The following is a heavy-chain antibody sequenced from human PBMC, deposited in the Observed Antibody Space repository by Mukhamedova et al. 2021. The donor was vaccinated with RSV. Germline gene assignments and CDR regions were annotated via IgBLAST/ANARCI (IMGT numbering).Heavy chain of an antibody. CDR3: AREAVAGDFDY. V-gene: IGHV3-11*06. Sequence: FTISRDNAKNSLYLQMNSLRDEDTAVYYWAREAVAGDFDYWGQGTLVTVSS. J-gene: IGHJ4*02. D-gene: IGHD6-19*01.